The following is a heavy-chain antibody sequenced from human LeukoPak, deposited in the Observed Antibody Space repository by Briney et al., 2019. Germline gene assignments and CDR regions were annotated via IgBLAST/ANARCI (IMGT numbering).Heavy chain of an antibody. CDR3: ARVRRDGYNYPLDY. V-gene: IGHV1-69*13. J-gene: IGHJ4*02. D-gene: IGHD5-24*01. CDR1: GYTFTIYA. Sequence: SVKVSCTASGYTFTIYAISWVRQAPGQGLEWMGGIIPIFGTANYAQKFQGRVTITADESTSTAYMELSSLRSEDTAVYYCARVRRDGYNYPLDYWGQGTLVTVSS. CDR2: IIPIFGTA.